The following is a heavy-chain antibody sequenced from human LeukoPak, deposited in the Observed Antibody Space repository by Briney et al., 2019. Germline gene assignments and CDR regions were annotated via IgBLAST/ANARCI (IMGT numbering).Heavy chain of an antibody. J-gene: IGHJ5*02. CDR1: GFTVSSNY. D-gene: IGHD1-7*01. Sequence: GGSLRLSCAASGFTVSSNYMSWVRQAPGKGLEWASVIYSGGSTYYADSVKGRFTISRDNSKNTLYPQMNSLRAEDTAVYYCARGPSITGTTLDPWGQGTLVTVSS. CDR2: IYSGGST. CDR3: ARGPSITGTTLDP. V-gene: IGHV3-53*01.